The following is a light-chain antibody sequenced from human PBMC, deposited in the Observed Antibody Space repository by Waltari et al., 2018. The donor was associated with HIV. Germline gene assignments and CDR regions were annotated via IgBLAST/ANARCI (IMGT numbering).Light chain of an antibody. Sequence: DIQMTQSPSSLSASVGDRVPITCRASQNINTYLNWYQQQPGKAPRLLIYAASSLQSGVPSRFSGSGSGTEFTLTVRTLQPEDFATYYCQQTYSTLALTFGGGTKVDMK. CDR3: QQTYSTLALT. CDR1: QNINTY. CDR2: AAS. V-gene: IGKV1-39*01. J-gene: IGKJ4*01.